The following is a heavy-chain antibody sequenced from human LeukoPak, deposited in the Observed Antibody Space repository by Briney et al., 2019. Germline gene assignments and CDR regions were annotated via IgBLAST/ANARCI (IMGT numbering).Heavy chain of an antibody. CDR3: ARLSYTSGWYEVDY. D-gene: IGHD6-19*01. CDR2: VYYSGSA. Sequence: SETLSLTCTVSGGSIDSDYGTWIRQSPGKGLEWVGYVYYSGSATYNPSLKSRVTISVETSKNQFSLSLNSVTAADTAVYYCARLSYTSGWYEVDYWGQGTLVTVSS. J-gene: IGHJ4*02. V-gene: IGHV4-59*08. CDR1: GGSIDSDY.